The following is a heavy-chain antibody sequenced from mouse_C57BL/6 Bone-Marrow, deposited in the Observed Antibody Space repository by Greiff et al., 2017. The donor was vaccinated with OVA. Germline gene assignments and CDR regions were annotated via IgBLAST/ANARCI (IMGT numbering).Heavy chain of an antibody. CDR3: ARDPGYYGSSYTVYAMDY. CDR2: ISDGGSYT. Sequence: EVKLVESGGGLVKPGGSLKLSCAASGFTFSSYAMSWVRQTPEKRLEWVATISDGGSYTYYPDNVKGRFTISRDNAKNNLYLQMSHLKSEDTAMYYCARDPGYYGSSYTVYAMDYWGQGTSVTVSS. J-gene: IGHJ4*01. D-gene: IGHD1-1*01. V-gene: IGHV5-4*01. CDR1: GFTFSSYA.